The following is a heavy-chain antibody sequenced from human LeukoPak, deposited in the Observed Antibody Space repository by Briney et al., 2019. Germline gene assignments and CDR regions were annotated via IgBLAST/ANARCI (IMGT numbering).Heavy chain of an antibody. Sequence: GGSLRLSCAASGFTFSSYWMHWVRQAPGKGLVWVSRINSDGSSTSYADSVKGRFTISRDNAKNTLYLQMNSLRAEDTAVYYCARAPGYSSGWSRPLDCWGQGTLVTVSS. CDR2: INSDGSST. V-gene: IGHV3-74*01. J-gene: IGHJ4*02. CDR1: GFTFSSYW. CDR3: ARAPGYSSGWSRPLDC. D-gene: IGHD6-19*01.